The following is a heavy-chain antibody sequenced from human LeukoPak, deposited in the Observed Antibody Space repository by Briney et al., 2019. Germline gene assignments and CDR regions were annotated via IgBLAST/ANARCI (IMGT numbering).Heavy chain of an antibody. Sequence: PGGSLRLSCAASGFTFSSSWMHWVRQGPGKGLVWVARMNADGRTINYADSVKGRFTISRDNAKNTLYLQMNSLRTEEAAVYYCARAGNYYFDLWGRGTQVTVSS. CDR3: ARAGNYYFDL. CDR1: GFTFSSSW. V-gene: IGHV3-74*01. D-gene: IGHD1-7*01. CDR2: MNADGRTI. J-gene: IGHJ2*01.